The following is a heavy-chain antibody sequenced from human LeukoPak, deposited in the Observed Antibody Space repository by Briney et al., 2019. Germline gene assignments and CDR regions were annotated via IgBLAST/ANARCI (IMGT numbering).Heavy chain of an antibody. V-gene: IGHV1-18*04. CDR2: ISAYNGNT. CDR3: ARGPWVGVTGHFDY. J-gene: IGHJ4*02. D-gene: IGHD1-26*01. CDR1: GYTFTGYY. Sequence: ASVKVSCKASGYTFTGYYMHWVRQAPGQGLEWMGWISAYNGNTNYAQKLQGRVTMTTDTSTSTAYMELRSLRSDDTAVYYCARGPWVGVTGHFDYWGQGTLVTVSS.